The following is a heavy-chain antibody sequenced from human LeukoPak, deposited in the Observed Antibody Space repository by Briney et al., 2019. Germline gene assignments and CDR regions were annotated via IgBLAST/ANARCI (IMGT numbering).Heavy chain of an antibody. CDR2: IYNSGST. V-gene: IGHV4-4*07. CDR3: ARNDYASQVDY. CDR1: GGSISSYY. D-gene: IGHD3-10*01. Sequence: SETLSLTCTVSGGSISSYYWSWIRQPAGKGLEWIGRIYNSGSTNYNPSLKSRVTMSVDTSENQFSLKLSSVTAADTAVYYCARNDYASQVDYWGQGTLVTVSS. J-gene: IGHJ4*02.